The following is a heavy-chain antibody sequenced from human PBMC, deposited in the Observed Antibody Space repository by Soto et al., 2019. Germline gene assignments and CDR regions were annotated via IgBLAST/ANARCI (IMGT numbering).Heavy chain of an antibody. D-gene: IGHD6-19*01. CDR2: IKQDGSEK. J-gene: IGHJ5*02. Sequence: EVQLVESGGGLVQPGGSLRLSCAASGFTFSSYCMSWVRQAPGKGLEWVANIKQDGSEKYYAESVKGRFTISRDNAKNSLYLQMNSLRAEDTAVYYCARDIAVAANWFDPWGQGTLVTVSS. CDR1: GFTFSSYC. CDR3: ARDIAVAANWFDP. V-gene: IGHV3-7*01.